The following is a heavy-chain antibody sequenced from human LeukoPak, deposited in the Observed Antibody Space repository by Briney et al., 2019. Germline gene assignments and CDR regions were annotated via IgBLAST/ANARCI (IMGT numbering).Heavy chain of an antibody. CDR1: GYTFTGYY. V-gene: IGHV1-2*02. Sequence: WASVKVSCKASGYTFTGYYMHWVRQAPGQGLEWMGWINPNSGGTNYAQKFQGRVTMTRDTSISTAYMELSRLRSDDTAVYYCAGDLVAADNNWFDSWGQGTLVTVSS. CDR3: AGDLVAADNNWFDS. J-gene: IGHJ5*01. D-gene: IGHD2-2*01. CDR2: INPNSGGT.